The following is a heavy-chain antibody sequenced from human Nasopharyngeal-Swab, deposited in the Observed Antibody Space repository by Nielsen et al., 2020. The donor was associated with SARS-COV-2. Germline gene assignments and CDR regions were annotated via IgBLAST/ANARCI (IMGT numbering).Heavy chain of an antibody. Sequence: GESLKISCAASGFTFSSYTMNWVRQAPGKGLEWVSSISSSSTYIYYADSVKGRFTISRDNAKNSLSLQMSSLRAEDTAVYYCARICTSVSCRNLYYYYYGMDVWGQGTTVTVSS. CDR1: GFTFSSYT. CDR3: ARICTSVSCRNLYYYYYGMDV. V-gene: IGHV3-21*01. J-gene: IGHJ6*02. CDR2: ISSSSTYI. D-gene: IGHD2-15*01.